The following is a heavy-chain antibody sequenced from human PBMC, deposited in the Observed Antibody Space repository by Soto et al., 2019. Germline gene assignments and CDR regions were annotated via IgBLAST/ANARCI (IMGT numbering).Heavy chain of an antibody. J-gene: IGHJ5*02. Sequence: VQLVESGGGVVQPGRSLRLSCAASGFTFSIYAIHWVRQAPGKGLEWVAVISKDGRNTYYADSVKGRFTISRDNSKNTLFLQMNSPRVEDTAVYYCARVTKEKWLVKWFDPWGQGTLVTVSS. CDR1: GFTFSIYA. CDR3: ARVTKEKWLVKWFDP. V-gene: IGHV3-30*04. D-gene: IGHD6-19*01. CDR2: ISKDGRNT.